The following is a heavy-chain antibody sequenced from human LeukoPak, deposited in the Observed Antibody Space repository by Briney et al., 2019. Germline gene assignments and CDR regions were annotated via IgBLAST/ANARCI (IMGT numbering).Heavy chain of an antibody. CDR3: AKTQGHYYYGMGV. J-gene: IGHJ6*02. Sequence: PGGSLRLSCAASGFTFSSYAMSWVRQAPRKGLERVSAISGSGGSTYYTDSVKGRFTISRDKAKNTLYLQMNSLKAQDTAVYYWAKTQGHYYYGMGVWGQVTTVSVYS. CDR2: ISGSGGST. V-gene: IGHV3-23*01. CDR1: GFTFSSYA.